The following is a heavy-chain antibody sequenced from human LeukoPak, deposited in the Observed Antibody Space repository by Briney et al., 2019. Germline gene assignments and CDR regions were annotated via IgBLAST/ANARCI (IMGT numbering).Heavy chain of an antibody. Sequence: ASVKVSCKASGGTFSSYPIDWVRQAPGQGLEWMGGIIPILDIADYAQKFQGRVTITTDESTSTAYMELSSLRSEDTAVYYCARERNIYGAKWFDLWGQGTLVIVSS. CDR2: IIPILDIA. CDR3: ARERNIYGAKWFDL. D-gene: IGHD5-18*01. V-gene: IGHV1-69*10. CDR1: GGTFSSYP. J-gene: IGHJ5*02.